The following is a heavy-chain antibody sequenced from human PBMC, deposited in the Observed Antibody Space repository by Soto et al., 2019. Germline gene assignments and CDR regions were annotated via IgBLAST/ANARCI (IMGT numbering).Heavy chain of an antibody. CDR2: IGTAGDT. Sequence: GGSLRLSCAASGFTFSGYDMHWVRQVTGRGLEWVSGIGTAGDTYYPDSVKGRFTISRENARNSLHLQMNSLRAGDTAVYYCARCGRFGYSGGNYSFDIWGQGKMVTDSS. CDR1: GFTFSGYD. J-gene: IGHJ3*02. CDR3: ARCGRFGYSGGNYSFDI. V-gene: IGHV3-13*01. D-gene: IGHD3-10*01.